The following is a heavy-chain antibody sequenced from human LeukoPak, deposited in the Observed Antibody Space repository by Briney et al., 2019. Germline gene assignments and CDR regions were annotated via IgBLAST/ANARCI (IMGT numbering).Heavy chain of an antibody. V-gene: IGHV3-48*01. CDR2: ISGSGTTI. Sequence: PGGSLRLSCAASGFTFSSYSMNWVRQAPGKGLEWVSYISGSGTTIYYADSVKGRFTISRDNAKNSLYLQMNSLRAEDTAVYYCARTGYSYGPLPSYFDYWGQGTLVTVSS. D-gene: IGHD5-18*01. CDR1: GFTFSSYS. CDR3: ARTGYSYGPLPSYFDY. J-gene: IGHJ4*02.